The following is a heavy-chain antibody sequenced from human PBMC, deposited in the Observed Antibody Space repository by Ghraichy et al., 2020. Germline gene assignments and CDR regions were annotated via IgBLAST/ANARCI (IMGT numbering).Heavy chain of an antibody. CDR2: IRYDGSNK. J-gene: IGHJ4*02. CDR1: GFTFSSYG. CDR3: AKAYYGTPEPLDY. V-gene: IGHV3-30*02. D-gene: IGHD3-10*01. Sequence: GGSLRLSCAASGFTFSSYGMHWVRQAPGKGLEWVAFIRYDGSNKYYADSVKGRFTISRDNSKNTLYLQMNSLRAEDTAVYYCAKAYYGTPEPLDYWGQGTLVTVSS.